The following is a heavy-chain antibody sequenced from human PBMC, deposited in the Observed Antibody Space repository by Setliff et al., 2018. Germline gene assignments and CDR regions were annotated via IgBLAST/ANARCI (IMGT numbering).Heavy chain of an antibody. D-gene: IGHD3-22*01. Sequence: PGGSLRLSCAASGFTFSSYWMSWVRQAPGKGLEWVANIKQDGSEKYYVDSVKGRFTISRDNAKNSLYLQMNSLRAEDTAAYYCARDQRVGYYYDSSGYPRAPTDAFDIWGQGTMVTVSS. CDR3: ARDQRVGYYYDSSGYPRAPTDAFDI. CDR1: GFTFSSYW. V-gene: IGHV3-7*03. J-gene: IGHJ3*02. CDR2: IKQDGSEK.